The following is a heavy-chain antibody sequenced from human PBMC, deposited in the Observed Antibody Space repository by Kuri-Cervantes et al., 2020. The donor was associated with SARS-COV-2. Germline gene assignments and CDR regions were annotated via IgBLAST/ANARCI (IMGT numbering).Heavy chain of an antibody. CDR3: ARQVVVPAYGMDV. CDR1: GYTFTGYC. J-gene: IGHJ6*02. CDR2: INPNSGGT. D-gene: IGHD2-2*01. V-gene: IGHV1-2*02. Sequence: ASVKVSCKASGYTFTGYCMHWARQAPGQGLEWMGWINPNSGGTNYAQKFQGRVTMTRDTSISTAYMELSRLRSDDTAVYYCARQVVVPAYGMDVWGQGTTVTVSS.